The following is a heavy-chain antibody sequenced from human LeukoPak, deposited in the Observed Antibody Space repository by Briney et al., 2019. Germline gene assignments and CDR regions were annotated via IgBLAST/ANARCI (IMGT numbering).Heavy chain of an antibody. CDR1: GFTFSSYW. CDR2: IKQDGSEK. D-gene: IGHD4-23*01. Sequence: PGGSLRASCAASGFTFSSYWMSWVRQAPGKGLEWVANIKQDGSEKYYVDSVKGRFTISRDNAKNSLYLQMNSLRAEDTAVYYCARAGPFYGGNSGSYYFDYWGQGTLVTVSS. J-gene: IGHJ4*02. CDR3: ARAGPFYGGNSGSYYFDY. V-gene: IGHV3-7*01.